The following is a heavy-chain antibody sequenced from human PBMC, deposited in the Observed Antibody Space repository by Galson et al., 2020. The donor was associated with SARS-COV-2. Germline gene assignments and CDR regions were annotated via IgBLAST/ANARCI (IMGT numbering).Heavy chain of an antibody. CDR1: GFTFSSHA. D-gene: IGHD6-19*01. CDR2: IFYDGSDK. CDR3: ARDVQLSIGWAFDY. Sequence: GESLKISCAASGFTFSSHAIHWVRQAPGKGLEWVAQIFYDGSDKYYGDSVKGRFTISRDSSKNMVYLQMNNLKVDDTAVYYCARDVQLSIGWAFDYGGQGTLVTVSS. V-gene: IGHV3-33*01. J-gene: IGHJ4*02.